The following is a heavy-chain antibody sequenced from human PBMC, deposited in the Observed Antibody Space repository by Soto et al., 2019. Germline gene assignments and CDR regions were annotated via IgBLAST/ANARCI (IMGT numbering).Heavy chain of an antibody. CDR2: INAGNGNR. Sequence: QVQLVQSGAEVKKPGASVKVSCKASGYTFTSYSMHWVRQAPGQRLEWMGWINAGNGNRKYSQKFQGRVTITRDTSASTAYMELSSLRSEDTTVYYCARDLGGWTDYWGQGTLVTVSS. J-gene: IGHJ4*02. V-gene: IGHV1-3*01. CDR3: ARDLGGWTDY. D-gene: IGHD6-19*01. CDR1: GYTFTSYS.